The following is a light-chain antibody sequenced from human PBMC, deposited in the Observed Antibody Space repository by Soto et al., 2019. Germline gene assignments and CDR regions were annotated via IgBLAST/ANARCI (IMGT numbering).Light chain of an antibody. CDR3: QQYDGSPWT. CDR2: GAF. J-gene: IGKJ1*01. Sequence: EIVLTQSPGTLSLSPGERATLSCRASQSVGSSYLAWYQQKPGQAPRLLIYGAFSRATGIPDRFSGSGSGTVFILTISRRVHEDVAVDYYQQYDGSPWTFGQGTRVEIK. V-gene: IGKV3-20*01. CDR1: QSVGSSY.